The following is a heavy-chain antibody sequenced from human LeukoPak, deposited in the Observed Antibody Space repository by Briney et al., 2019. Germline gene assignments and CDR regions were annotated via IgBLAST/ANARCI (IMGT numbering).Heavy chain of an antibody. Sequence: PGGSLRLSCAASGFTFSSYAMNWVRQAPGKGLEWVSDISSGGSTTYYADSVKGRFTISRDNAKNTLYLQINSLRAEDTAGYYCARGLKYVWGSYRYPYYFDYRGQGTLVTDSS. V-gene: IGHV3-48*03. J-gene: IGHJ4*02. D-gene: IGHD3-16*02. CDR3: ARGLKYVWGSYRYPYYFDY. CDR1: GFTFSSYA. CDR2: ISSGGSTT.